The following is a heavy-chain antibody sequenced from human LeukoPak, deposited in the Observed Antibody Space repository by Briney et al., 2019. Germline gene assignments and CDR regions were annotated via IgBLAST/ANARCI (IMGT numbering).Heavy chain of an antibody. CDR3: ARDGPAQMVDY. J-gene: IGHJ4*02. D-gene: IGHD5-24*01. CDR1: GYTFSGTGWY. Sequence: GDSVKVSCKASGYTFSGTGWYLYWLRQAPGEGLECMGWIYPNNGATGYAQKFQGRVAMTRDTSISTAYMELSRLRPDDTAVYYCARDGPAQMVDYWGQGTLVTVSS. V-gene: IGHV1-2*02. CDR2: IYPNNGAT.